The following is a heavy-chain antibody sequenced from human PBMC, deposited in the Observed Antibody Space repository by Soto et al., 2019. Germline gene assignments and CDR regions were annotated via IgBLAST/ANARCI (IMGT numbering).Heavy chain of an antibody. J-gene: IGHJ4*02. D-gene: IGHD3-3*01. V-gene: IGHV3-23*01. Sequence: VQLLESGGGLVQPGGSLRLSCAASGFPFSSYAMSWVRQAPGKGLEWVSAIGGSGGSTYYADSVKGRFTISRDNSKHTLYLQMNSLRAEDTAVYYCAKEGSPYDFWSGYYFDYWGQGTLVTVSS. CDR2: IGGSGGST. CDR3: AKEGSPYDFWSGYYFDY. CDR1: GFPFSSYA.